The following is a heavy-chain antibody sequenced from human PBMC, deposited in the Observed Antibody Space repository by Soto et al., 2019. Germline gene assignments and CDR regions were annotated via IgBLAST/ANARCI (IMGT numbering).Heavy chain of an antibody. CDR1: GYTFTNYA. CDR2: VNTYNGNP. J-gene: IGHJ4*02. V-gene: IGHV1-18*01. D-gene: IGHD6-13*01. CDR3: ARDSQYSTSWQRFDS. Sequence: QVQLVQSGGELKKPGASVKVSCKASGYTFTNYAISWVRQAPARGLEWMGWVNTYNGNPNYAQIFQGRVTMTTDTSKGTAYMELRSLKSDDSAIYYCARDSQYSTSWQRFDSWGQGTLVTVSS.